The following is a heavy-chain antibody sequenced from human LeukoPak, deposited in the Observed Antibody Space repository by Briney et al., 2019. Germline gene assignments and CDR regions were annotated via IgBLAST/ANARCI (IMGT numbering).Heavy chain of an antibody. CDR3: ARSPITVVTLFDY. D-gene: IGHD4-23*01. CDR1: GGSISSYY. Sequence: PSETLSLTCTVSGGSISSYYWSWLRQPPGKGLEWIGYIYYSGSTNYNPSLKSRVTISVDTSKNQFSLKLTSVTAADTAVYYCARSPITVVTLFDYWGQGTLVTVSS. V-gene: IGHV4-59*01. J-gene: IGHJ4*02. CDR2: IYYSGST.